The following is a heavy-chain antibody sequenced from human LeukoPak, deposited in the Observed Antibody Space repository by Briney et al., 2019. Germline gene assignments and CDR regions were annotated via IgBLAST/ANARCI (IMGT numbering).Heavy chain of an antibody. CDR1: GYTFTGYY. CDR2: INPNSGGT. Sequence: GAPVKVSCKASGYTFTGYYMHWVRQAPGQGLEWMGWINPNSGGTNYAQKFQGRVTMTRDTSISTAYMELSRLRSDDTAVYYCARDQQLYSNMAYWGQGTLVTVSS. CDR3: ARDQQLYSNMAY. V-gene: IGHV1-2*02. D-gene: IGHD6-13*01. J-gene: IGHJ4*02.